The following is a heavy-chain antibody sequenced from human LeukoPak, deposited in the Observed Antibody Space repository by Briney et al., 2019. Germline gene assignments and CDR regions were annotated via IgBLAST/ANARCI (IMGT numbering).Heavy chain of an antibody. CDR3: ASNYDSSGYCIYWYFDL. CDR2: IYYSGST. V-gene: IGHV4-39*01. Sequence: SETLSLTCTVSGGSISSSSYYWGWIRQPPGKGLEWIGSIYYSGSTYYNPSLKSRVTISVDTSKNQFSLKLSSVTAADTAVYYCASNYDSSGYCIYWYFDLWGRGTLVTVSS. J-gene: IGHJ2*01. CDR1: GGSISSSSYY. D-gene: IGHD3-22*01.